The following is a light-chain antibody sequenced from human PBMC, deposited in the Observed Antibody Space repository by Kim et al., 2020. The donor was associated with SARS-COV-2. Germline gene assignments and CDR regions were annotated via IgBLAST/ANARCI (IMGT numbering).Light chain of an antibody. CDR2: QDG. J-gene: IGLJ2*01. V-gene: IGLV3-1*01. CDR1: RFGDKY. CDR3: QTWDSSTVV. Sequence: SVSPGQTARITCSGDRFGDKYVCWYQLKPGLSPVLVIYQDGKRPSGIPERFSGSNSGITATLTIRETQAVDEADYYCQTWDSSTVVFGGGTQLTVL.